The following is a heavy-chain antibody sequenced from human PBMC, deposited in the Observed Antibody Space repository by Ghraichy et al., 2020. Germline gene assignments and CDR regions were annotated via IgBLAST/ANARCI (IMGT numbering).Heavy chain of an antibody. Sequence: GGSLRLSCAASGFTFSSYGMHWVRQAPGKGLEWVAVISYDGSNKYYADSVKGRFTISRDNSKNTLYLQMNSLRAEDTAVYYCAKDLMLPTTVTTVDAFDIWGQGTMVTVSS. V-gene: IGHV3-30*18. CDR2: ISYDGSNK. CDR1: GFTFSSYG. CDR3: AKDLMLPTTVTTVDAFDI. D-gene: IGHD4-17*01. J-gene: IGHJ3*02.